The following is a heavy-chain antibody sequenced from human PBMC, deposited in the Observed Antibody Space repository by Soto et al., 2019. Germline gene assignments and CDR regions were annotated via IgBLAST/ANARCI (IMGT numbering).Heavy chain of an antibody. J-gene: IGHJ5*02. CDR2: IKPDESEK. CDR1: GFTFSDSW. CDR3: VRGGSNYAS. Sequence: EVQLVESGGGLVQPGGSLRLSCTASGFTFSDSWMTWVRQAPGKGLEWVARIKPDESEKKYADSVKGRFSISRDNAKNSMYWQMAILRGEDTAVYYCVRGGSNYASWGQGTLVTVSS. V-gene: IGHV3-7*01. D-gene: IGHD4-4*01.